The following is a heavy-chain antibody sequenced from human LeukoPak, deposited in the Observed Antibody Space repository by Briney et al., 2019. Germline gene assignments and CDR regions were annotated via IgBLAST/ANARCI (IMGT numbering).Heavy chain of an antibody. CDR1: GFTFSSYW. D-gene: IGHD3-3*01. CDR3: ARGGDPYYDFWDINTGDY. J-gene: IGHJ4*02. Sequence: GGSLRLSCAASGFTFSSYWMSWVRQAPGKGLEWVANIKQDGSEKYYVGSVKGRFTISRDNAKNSLYLQMNSLRAEDTAVYYCARGGDPYYDFWDINTGDYWGQGTLVTVSS. CDR2: IKQDGSEK. V-gene: IGHV3-7*01.